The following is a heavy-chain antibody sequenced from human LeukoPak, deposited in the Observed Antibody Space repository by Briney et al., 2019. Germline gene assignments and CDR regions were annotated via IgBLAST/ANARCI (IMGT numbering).Heavy chain of an antibody. J-gene: IGHJ6*02. CDR1: GFTFSSYW. D-gene: IGHD1-7*01. CDR2: IYSGGST. V-gene: IGHV3-66*01. CDR3: ARELELRPPGGMDV. Sequence: GSLRLSCAASGFTFSSYWMSWVRQAPGKGLEWVSVIYSGGSTYYADSVKGRFTISRDNSKNTLYLQMNSLRAEDTAVYYCARELELRPPGGMDVWGQGTTVTVSS.